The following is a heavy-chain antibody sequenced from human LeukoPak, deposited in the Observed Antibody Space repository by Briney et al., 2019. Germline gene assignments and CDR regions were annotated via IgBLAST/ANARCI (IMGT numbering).Heavy chain of an antibody. V-gene: IGHV3-23*01. D-gene: IGHD1-26*01. J-gene: IGHJ4*02. Sequence: GGSLRLSCAASGFTFSSYAMSWVRQAPGKGLEWVSGISPSGSILYYADSVKGRFTISRDNSKDTVYMQMNSLRAEDTAIYYCAKERQEGATPFDYWGQGSLVTVSS. CDR1: GFTFSSYA. CDR3: AKERQEGATPFDY. CDR2: ISPSGSIL.